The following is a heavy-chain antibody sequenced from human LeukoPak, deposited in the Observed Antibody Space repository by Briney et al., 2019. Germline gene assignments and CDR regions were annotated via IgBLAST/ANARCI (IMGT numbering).Heavy chain of an antibody. J-gene: IGHJ6*04. CDR1: GFTFSSYA. V-gene: IGHV3-30*04. CDR3: ARDLPKNGYPYYYYYGMDV. Sequence: GGSLRLSCAASGFTFSSYAMHWVRQAPGKGLEWEAVISYDGSNKYYADSVKGRFTISRDNSKNTLYLQMNSLRAEDTAVYYCARDLPKNGYPYYYYYGMDVWGKGTTVTVSS. D-gene: IGHD5-18*01. CDR2: ISYDGSNK.